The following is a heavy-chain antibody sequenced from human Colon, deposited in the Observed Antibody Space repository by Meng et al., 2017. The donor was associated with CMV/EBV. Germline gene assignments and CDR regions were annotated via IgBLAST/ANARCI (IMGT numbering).Heavy chain of an antibody. J-gene: IGHJ4*02. CDR2: IDPNGGGT. CDR3: ARSEFWNSFYNHIDFDS. Sequence: ASVKVSCKASGFSLTDYHIHWVRQAPGQGLEWMGWIDPNGGGTKYPQTFQGRVTMTSDTSMTTAYLELSGLKSDDTAIYYCARSEFWNSFYNHIDFDSWGQGTLVTVSS. CDR1: GFSLTDYH. D-gene: IGHD3/OR15-3a*01. V-gene: IGHV1-2*02.